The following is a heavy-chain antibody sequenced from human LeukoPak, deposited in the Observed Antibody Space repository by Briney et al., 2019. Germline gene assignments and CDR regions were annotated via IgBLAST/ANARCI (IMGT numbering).Heavy chain of an antibody. CDR1: GFTFSSYW. Sequence: GGSLRLSCAASGFTFSSYWMTWVRQAPGKGLEWVANIKQDGSDKAYVDSVKGRFTISRDNAKSSLYLQMNSLRAEDTAVYYCARCVAAIDYWGQGTLVTVSS. V-gene: IGHV3-7*05. D-gene: IGHD5-18*01. J-gene: IGHJ4*02. CDR2: IKQDGSDK. CDR3: ARCVAAIDY.